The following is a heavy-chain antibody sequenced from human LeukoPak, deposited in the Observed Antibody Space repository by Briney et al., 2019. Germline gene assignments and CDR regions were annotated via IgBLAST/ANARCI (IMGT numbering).Heavy chain of an antibody. Sequence: PGGSLRLSCAASGFTFDDYAMHWVRQAPGKGLEWVSLISGDGGTTYSADSVKGRFTISRDNSKNSLYLQMNSLRTGDTALYYCARSLPDYFDYWGQGTLVTVSS. CDR1: GFTFDDYA. CDR3: ARSLPDYFDY. V-gene: IGHV3-43*02. J-gene: IGHJ4*02. CDR2: ISGDGGTT.